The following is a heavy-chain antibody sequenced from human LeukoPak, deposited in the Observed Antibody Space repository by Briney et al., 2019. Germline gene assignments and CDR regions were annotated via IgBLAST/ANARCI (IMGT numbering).Heavy chain of an antibody. V-gene: IGHV4-39*07. D-gene: IGHD6-13*01. CDR2: IYYSGST. J-gene: IGHJ5*02. CDR1: GGSISSSSYY. Sequence: SETLSLTCTVSGGSISSSSYYWGWIPQPPGEGLEWIGSIYYSGSTYYNPSLKSRITISVDTSKNQFSLKLSSVTAADTAVYYCAGGRYSSSWYDWFDPWGQGTLVTVSS. CDR3: AGGRYSSSWYDWFDP.